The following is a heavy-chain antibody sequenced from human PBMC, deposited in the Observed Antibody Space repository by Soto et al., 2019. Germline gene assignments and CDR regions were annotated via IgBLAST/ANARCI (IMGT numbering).Heavy chain of an antibody. CDR1: QYNFTNYC. J-gene: IGHJ6*02. CDR2: INPSGGST. D-gene: IGHD2-21*02. V-gene: IGHV1-46*01. Sequence: GASVKVSCKASQYNFTNYCVHWVRQAPGQGLEWIGVINPSGGSTKYAQRFRGRVTMTRDTSTNTVYMDLRSLRPEDTAAYFCARALYDTASVPVGAGCRYCVMDVWGRGSTVTVSS. CDR3: ARALYDTASVPVGAGCRYCVMDV.